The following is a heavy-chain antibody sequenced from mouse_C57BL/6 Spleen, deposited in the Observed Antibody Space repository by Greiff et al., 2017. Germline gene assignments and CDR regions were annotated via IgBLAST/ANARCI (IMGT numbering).Heavy chain of an antibody. J-gene: IGHJ3*01. Sequence: VQLQQSGPELVKPGASVKISCKASGYTFTDYYINWVQQRPGQGLEWIGWIFPGSGSTYYNEKFKGKATLTVDTSSSTAYMLLSSLTSEDSAVYFCARGDYDYDEGFAYWGQGTLVTVSA. CDR3: ARGDYDYDEGFAY. V-gene: IGHV1-75*01. CDR2: IFPGSGST. D-gene: IGHD2-4*01. CDR1: GYTFTDYY.